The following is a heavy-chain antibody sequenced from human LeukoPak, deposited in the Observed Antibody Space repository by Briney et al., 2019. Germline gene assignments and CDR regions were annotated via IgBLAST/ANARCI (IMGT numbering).Heavy chain of an antibody. CDR1: GXSSVSRGGYY. V-gene: IGHV4-31*03. Sequence: SQTLSLTCTVSGXSSVSRGGYYWTWIRQHPEKGLEWIGYFYHRASYNPSLKSRVTISVDTSKNQFSLRLTSVTAADTALYYCVREGEYGEDYYWGQGIQVIVSS. CDR2: FYHRA. J-gene: IGHJ4*02. CDR3: VREGEYGEDYY. D-gene: IGHD4-17*01.